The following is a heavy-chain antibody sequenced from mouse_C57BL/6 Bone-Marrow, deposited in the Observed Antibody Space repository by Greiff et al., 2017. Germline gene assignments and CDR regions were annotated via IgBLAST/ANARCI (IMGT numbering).Heavy chain of an antibody. V-gene: IGHV1-18*01. CDR2: INPNNGGT. D-gene: IGHD1-1*01. Sequence: EVQLQQSGPELVKPGASVKIPCKASGYTFTDYNMDWVKQSHGKSLEWIGDINPNNGGTIYNQKFKGKATLTVDKSSGTAYMELRSLTSEDTAVYYCARWYYYGTPSYWYFDVWGTGTTVTVSS. CDR1: GYTFTDYN. J-gene: IGHJ1*03. CDR3: ARWYYYGTPSYWYFDV.